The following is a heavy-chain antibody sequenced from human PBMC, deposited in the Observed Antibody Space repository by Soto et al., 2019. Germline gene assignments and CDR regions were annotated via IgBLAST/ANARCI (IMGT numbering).Heavy chain of an antibody. D-gene: IGHD6-19*01. CDR3: ASHTSPYSSGWDDYYYYYGMDV. CDR2: IYYSGST. V-gene: IGHV4-39*01. Sequence: SETLSLTCTVSGGSISSSSYYWGGIRQPPGKGLEWIGSIYYSGSTYYNPSLKSRVTISVDTSKNQLSLKLSSVTAADTAVYYCASHTSPYSSGWDDYYYYYGMDVWGQGTTVTVSS. CDR1: GGSISSSSYY. J-gene: IGHJ6*02.